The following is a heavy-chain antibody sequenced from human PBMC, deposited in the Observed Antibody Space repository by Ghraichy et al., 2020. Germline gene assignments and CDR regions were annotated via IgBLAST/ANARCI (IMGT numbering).Heavy chain of an antibody. D-gene: IGHD2-2*01. J-gene: IGHJ6*03. CDR3: ARDHCSSTSYYYYYYYMDV. V-gene: IGHV1-18*01. CDR2: ISAYNGNT. Sequence: ASVKVSCKASGYTFTSYGISWVRQAPGQGLEWMGWISAYNGNTNYAQKLQGRVTMTTDTSTSTAYMELRSLRSDDTAVYYCARDHCSSTSYYYYYYYMDVWGKGTTVTVSS. CDR1: GYTFTSYG.